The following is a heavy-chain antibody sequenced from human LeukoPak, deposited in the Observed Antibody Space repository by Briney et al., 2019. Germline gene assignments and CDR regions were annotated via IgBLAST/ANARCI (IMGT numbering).Heavy chain of an antibody. Sequence: GGSLRLSCAASGFTFSSYAMSWVRQAPGKGLVWVSAISGSGGSTYYAVSVKGRFTISRDNSKNTLYLQMNSLRAEDTAVYYCAKGDWGSDYFDYWGQGTLVTVSS. CDR1: GFTFSSYA. J-gene: IGHJ4*02. CDR2: ISGSGGST. V-gene: IGHV3-23*01. CDR3: AKGDWGSDYFDY. D-gene: IGHD7-27*01.